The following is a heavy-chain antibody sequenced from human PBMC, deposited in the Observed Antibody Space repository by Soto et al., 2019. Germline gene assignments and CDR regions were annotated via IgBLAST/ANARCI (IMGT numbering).Heavy chain of an antibody. CDR2: IYPGDSDT. V-gene: IGHV5-51*01. Sequence: PGESLKISCKGSGYSFTSYWIGWVRQMPGKGLEWMGIIYPGDSDTRYSPSFQGQVTISADKSISTAYLQWSSLKASDTAMYYCARHGEYCDILSGYYYYGMDVWGQGSTCTVSS. CDR3: ARHGEYCDILSGYYYYGMDV. CDR1: GYSFTSYW. J-gene: IGHJ6*01. D-gene: IGHD3-9*01.